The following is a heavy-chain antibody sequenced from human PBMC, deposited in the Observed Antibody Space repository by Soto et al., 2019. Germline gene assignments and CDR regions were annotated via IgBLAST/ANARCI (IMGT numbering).Heavy chain of an antibody. CDR1: GGSISSSSYY. CDR2: IYYSGST. CDR3: ARHEVYSSSWYDYYYYGMDV. V-gene: IGHV4-39*01. D-gene: IGHD6-13*01. Sequence: QLQLQESGPGLVKPSETLSLTCTVSGGSISSSSYYWGWIRQPPGKGLEWIGSIYYSGSTYYNPSLKSRVTISVDTSKNQLSLKLSSVTAADTAVYYCARHEVYSSSWYDYYYYGMDVWGQGTTVTVSS. J-gene: IGHJ6*02.